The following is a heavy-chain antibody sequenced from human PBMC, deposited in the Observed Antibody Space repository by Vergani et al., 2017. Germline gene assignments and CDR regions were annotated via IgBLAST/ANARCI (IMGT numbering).Heavy chain of an antibody. D-gene: IGHD3-9*01. Sequence: QVQLQELGPGLVKPSETLSLTFTVSNDPVSNTFYYLGWIRQTPGKGLEWIGSIYRTGRTHFNPSLKSRVTISVDTSNNHFSLRLNSLTAADTAVYYCARGSGIVYDIFSGAQYFFDFWGQGTLVTVSS. CDR3: ARGSGIVYDIFSGAQYFFDF. J-gene: IGHJ4*02. CDR2: IYRTGRT. V-gene: IGHV4-39*07. CDR1: NDPVSNTFYY.